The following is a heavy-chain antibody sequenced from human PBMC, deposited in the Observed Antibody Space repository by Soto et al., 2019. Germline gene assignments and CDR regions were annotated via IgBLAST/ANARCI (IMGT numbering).Heavy chain of an antibody. CDR2: INPNSGGT. V-gene: IGHV1-2*04. J-gene: IGHJ6*02. CDR3: ARDHATYDFLYGMDV. D-gene: IGHD3-3*01. Sequence: GASVKVSCKASGYTFTGYYMHWVRQAPGQGLEWMGWINPNSGGTNYAQKFRGWVTMTRDTSISTAYMELSRLRSDDTAVYYCARDHATYDFLYGMDVWGQGTTVTVSS. CDR1: GYTFTGYY.